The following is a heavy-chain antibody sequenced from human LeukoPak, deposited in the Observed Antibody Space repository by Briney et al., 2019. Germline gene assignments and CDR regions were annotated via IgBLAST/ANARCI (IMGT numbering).Heavy chain of an antibody. J-gene: IGHJ3*02. Sequence: PGGSLRLSCAASGFIFQDYSMHWVRQVPGKGLEWVAGITWDSTGIGYADSVKGRFTISRDNAKNSVYLQMDSLRTEDMALYYCAKSAGYSSGGPFDIWGQGTIVTVSS. D-gene: IGHD6-19*01. CDR3: AKSAGYSSGGPFDI. V-gene: IGHV3-9*03. CDR1: GFIFQDYS. CDR2: ITWDSTGI.